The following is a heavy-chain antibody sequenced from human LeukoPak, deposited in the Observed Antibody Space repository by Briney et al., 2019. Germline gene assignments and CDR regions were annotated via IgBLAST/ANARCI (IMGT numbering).Heavy chain of an antibody. J-gene: IGHJ4*02. CDR2: ISYDGSNK. CDR1: GFTFSSYG. D-gene: IGHD1-14*01. V-gene: IGHV3-30*18. Sequence: PGGSLRLSCAASGFTFSSYGMHWVRQAPGKGLEGVAVISYDGSNKYYADSVKGRFTISRDNSKNPLYLQMNSLRAEDTAVYYCAKDSPDAYFDYWGQGTLVTASS. CDR3: AKDSPDAYFDY.